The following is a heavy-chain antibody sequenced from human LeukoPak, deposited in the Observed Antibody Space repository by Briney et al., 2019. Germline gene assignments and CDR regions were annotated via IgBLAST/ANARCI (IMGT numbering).Heavy chain of an antibody. CDR3: ARAGPPAFDP. J-gene: IGHJ5*02. V-gene: IGHV3-48*03. Sequence: GGSLRLSCAASGFTFSSYEMNWVRQAPGKGLEWVSYISYSGSTTSYADSVKGRFTISRDNAKNSLNLQMNSLRAEDTAVYYCARAGPPAFDPWGQGTLVTVSS. CDR2: ISYSGSTT. CDR1: GFTFSSYE.